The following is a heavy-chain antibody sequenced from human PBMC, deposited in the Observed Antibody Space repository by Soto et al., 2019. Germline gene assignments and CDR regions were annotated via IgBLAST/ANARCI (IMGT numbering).Heavy chain of an antibody. Sequence: GGSLRLSCAASGFTFTDYGMTWVRQTPGKGLEWVSSISGSGTTTYYAGSVKGRFTISRDNSKNTLYLQMNSRRAEDTAVYYCAKDEDYDYIWGSYRRVGHSYYFHYWGQGALVTVSS. CDR1: GFTFTDYG. J-gene: IGHJ4*02. CDR2: ISGSGTTT. V-gene: IGHV3-23*01. D-gene: IGHD3-16*02. CDR3: AKDEDYDYIWGSYRRVGHSYYFHY.